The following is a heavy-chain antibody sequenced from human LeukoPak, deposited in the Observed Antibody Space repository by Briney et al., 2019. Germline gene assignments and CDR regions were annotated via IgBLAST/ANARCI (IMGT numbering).Heavy chain of an antibody. D-gene: IGHD3-22*01. Sequence: GSLRLSCAASGFTFSSYAMSWVRQAPGKGLEWIGHIHNNGDIAYNFSLKSRVTISMDTSKNQFSLKLSSVTAADTAVYYCGRWGYFDSGNYFVVDYWGQGTVVTVSS. CDR2: IHNNGDI. CDR1: GFTFSSYA. J-gene: IGHJ4*02. CDR3: GRWGYFDSGNYFVVDY. V-gene: IGHV4-59*01.